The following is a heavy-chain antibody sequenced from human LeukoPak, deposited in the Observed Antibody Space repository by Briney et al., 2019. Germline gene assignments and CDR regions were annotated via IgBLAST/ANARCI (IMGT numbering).Heavy chain of an antibody. CDR2: ISSSSYI. CDR1: GFTFSSYS. J-gene: IGHJ4*02. CDR3: ARVSSYCSSTSCTGDY. Sequence: GGSLRLSCAASGFTFSSYSLNWVRQAPGKGLEWVSSISSSSYIYYADSVKGRFTISRDNAKNSLYLQMNSLRAEDTAVYYCARVSSYCSSTSCTGDYWGQGTLVTVSS. D-gene: IGHD2-2*01. V-gene: IGHV3-21*01.